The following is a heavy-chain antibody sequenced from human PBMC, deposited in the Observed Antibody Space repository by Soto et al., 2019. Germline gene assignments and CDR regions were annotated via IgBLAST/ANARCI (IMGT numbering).Heavy chain of an antibody. CDR1: GGSFSGYY. CDR3: ARGVRGWHYDILTGYYFDY. Sequence: QVQLQQWGAGLLKPSETLSLTCAVYGGSFSGYYWCWIRQPPGKGLEWIGEINYSGDTNYNPSLKSRVTVTIDTSKNKLSLELSSLTAGDTAVYYCARGVRGWHYDILTGYYFDYWGQGTLVTVSS. J-gene: IGHJ4*02. CDR2: INYSGDT. V-gene: IGHV4-34*01. D-gene: IGHD3-9*01.